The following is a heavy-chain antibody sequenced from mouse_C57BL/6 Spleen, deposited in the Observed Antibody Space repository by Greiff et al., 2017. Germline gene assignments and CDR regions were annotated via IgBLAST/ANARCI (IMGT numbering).Heavy chain of an antibody. CDR3: ARGGSYGYDEGYYFDY. V-gene: IGHV1-72*01. D-gene: IGHD2-2*01. CDR2: IDPNSGGT. Sequence: VQLQQPGAELVKPGASVKLSCKASGYTFTSSWMHWVKQRPGRGLEWIGRIDPNSGGTKYNEKFKSKATLTVDKPSSTAYMQLSSLTSEDSAVYYCARGGSYGYDEGYYFDYWGQGTTLTVSS. J-gene: IGHJ2*01. CDR1: GYTFTSSW.